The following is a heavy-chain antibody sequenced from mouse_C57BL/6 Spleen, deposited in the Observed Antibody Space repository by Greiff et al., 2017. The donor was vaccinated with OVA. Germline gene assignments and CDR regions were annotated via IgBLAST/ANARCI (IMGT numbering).Heavy chain of an antibody. CDR2: ISNGGGST. Sequence: EVKLVESGGGLVQPGGSLKLSCAASGFTFSDYYMYWVRQTPEKRLEWVAYISNGGGSTYSPDTVKGRIPISRDTAKKNLYLQMSLLKSEDTAMYYGARQGVPYGSIYPWFAYWGQGTLVTVSA. V-gene: IGHV5-12*01. J-gene: IGHJ3*01. D-gene: IGHD1-1*01. CDR3: ARQGVPYGSIYPWFAY. CDR1: GFTFSDYY.